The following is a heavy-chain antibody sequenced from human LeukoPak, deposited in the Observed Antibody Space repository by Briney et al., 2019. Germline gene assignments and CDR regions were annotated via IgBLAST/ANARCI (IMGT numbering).Heavy chain of an antibody. CDR1: GYTFTGYY. D-gene: IGHD3-3*01. CDR3: ARVITIFGVPDAFDI. Sequence: ASVKVSCKASGYTFTGYYMHWVRQAPGQGLEWMGRINPNSGGTNYAQKFQGRVTMTRDTSISTAYMELSRLRSDDTAVYHCARVITIFGVPDAFDIWGQGTMVTVSS. V-gene: IGHV1-2*06. J-gene: IGHJ3*02. CDR2: INPNSGGT.